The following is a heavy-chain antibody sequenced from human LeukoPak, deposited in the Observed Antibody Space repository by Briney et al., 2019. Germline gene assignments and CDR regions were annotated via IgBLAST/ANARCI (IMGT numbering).Heavy chain of an antibody. J-gene: IGHJ5*02. Sequence: SETLSLTCTVSSYSISSGYYWTWLRQPPAEGLEWIGSTNSNGHTYYSPSLKSRVSISVDTSKNQFSLRLTSVTAADTAVYYWAREAAGGHNWFDPWGQGTLVTVSS. CDR3: AREAAGGHNWFDP. CDR2: TNSNGHT. D-gene: IGHD6-13*01. V-gene: IGHV4-38-2*02. CDR1: SYSISSGYY.